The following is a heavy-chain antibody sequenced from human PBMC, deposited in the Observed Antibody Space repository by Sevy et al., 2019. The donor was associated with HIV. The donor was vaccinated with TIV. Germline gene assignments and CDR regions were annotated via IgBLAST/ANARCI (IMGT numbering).Heavy chain of an antibody. CDR1: GGSDSSDNYY. Sequence: SETLSLTCAVSGGSDSSDNYYWTWIRQHPGKGLEWIGYIYHLGSTSSNPSLKSRVTISVDTSKNQFSLRLRSVTAADSAVYVCARDAGYCSNGVCYTGWFDPWGQGTLVTVSS. CDR3: ARDAGYCSNGVCYTGWFDP. CDR2: IYHLGST. V-gene: IGHV4-31*11. J-gene: IGHJ5*02. D-gene: IGHD2-8*01.